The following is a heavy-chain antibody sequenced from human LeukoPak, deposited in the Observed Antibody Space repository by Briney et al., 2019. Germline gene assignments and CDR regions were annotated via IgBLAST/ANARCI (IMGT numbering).Heavy chain of an antibody. Sequence: GGSLRLSCAASGFIFSNYALMWLRQSPGKGLEWVSAIRGSGGGTFYADSVKGRFTISRDNSKNTLYLQMNSLRAEDTAVYYCARDPNGDYIGAFDMWGRGTLVTVSS. CDR1: GFIFSNYA. V-gene: IGHV3-23*01. D-gene: IGHD4-17*01. J-gene: IGHJ3*02. CDR2: IRGSGGGT. CDR3: ARDPNGDYIGAFDM.